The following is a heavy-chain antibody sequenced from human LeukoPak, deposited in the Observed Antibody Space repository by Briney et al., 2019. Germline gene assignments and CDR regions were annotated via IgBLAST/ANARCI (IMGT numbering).Heavy chain of an antibody. CDR2: INPNSGGT. Sequence: ASVKVSCKASGYTFTGYYMHWVRQAPGQGLEWMGWINPNSGGTNYAQKFQGRVTMTRDTSISTAYMELSRLRSDDTAVYYCARCHGIGLSYEQQPAEYWFDPWGQGTLVTVSS. J-gene: IGHJ5*02. CDR1: GYTFTGYY. D-gene: IGHD6-13*01. CDR3: ARCHGIGLSYEQQPAEYWFDP. V-gene: IGHV1-2*02.